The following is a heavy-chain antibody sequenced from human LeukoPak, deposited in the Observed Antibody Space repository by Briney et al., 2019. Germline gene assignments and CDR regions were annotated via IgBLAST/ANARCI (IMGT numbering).Heavy chain of an antibody. CDR1: GFTSSNYA. V-gene: IGHV3-23*01. CDR2: IVGSGAST. D-gene: IGHD3-9*01. Sequence: GASLRLSCAASGFTSSNYAMSWVRQAPGKGLEWVSAIVGSGASTYYTDSVKGRFTISRDNSKNTLYLQMNSLRAEDTALYYCAKWGDYDVLTGYYDSDYWGQGTLVTVSS. J-gene: IGHJ4*02. CDR3: AKWGDYDVLTGYYDSDY.